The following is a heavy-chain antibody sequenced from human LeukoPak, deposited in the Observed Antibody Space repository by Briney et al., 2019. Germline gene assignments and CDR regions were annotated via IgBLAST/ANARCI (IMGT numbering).Heavy chain of an antibody. V-gene: IGHV4-59*01. CDR2: IYYSGST. Sequence: SETLSLTCTVSGGSISSYYWSWIRQPPGKGLEWIGYIYYSGSTNYNPSLKSRVTISVDTSKNQFSLKLSSVTAADTAVYYCAGEALDGSGSFFDYWGQGTLVTVSS. CDR3: AGEALDGSGSFFDY. CDR1: GGSISSYY. D-gene: IGHD1-26*01. J-gene: IGHJ4*02.